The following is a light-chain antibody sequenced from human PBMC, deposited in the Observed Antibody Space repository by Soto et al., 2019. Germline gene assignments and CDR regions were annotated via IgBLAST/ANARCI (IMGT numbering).Light chain of an antibody. CDR3: KAWDNSLNANV. V-gene: IGLV1-40*01. CDR2: GNS. J-gene: IGLJ6*01. Sequence: QSVLTQPPSVSGAPGQRVTISCTGSSSNIGAGYVVHWYQQLPGTAPKLLIYGNSNRPSGVPDQFSGSKSGTSASLAITGLQSEDEAYYYCKAWDNSLNANVFGSGTQLTVL. CDR1: SSNIGAGYV.